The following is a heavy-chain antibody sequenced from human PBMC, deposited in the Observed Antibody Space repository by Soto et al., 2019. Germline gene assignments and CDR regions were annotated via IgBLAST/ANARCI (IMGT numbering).Heavy chain of an antibody. Sequence: GGSLRLSCVASGLTFTTYWMTWVRQAPGKGLEWVANIKQDGSEKYYVDSVKGRFTISRDDAENSLYLQMNNLRAEDTAIYYCARDYGSGWFFDYWGQGTLVTVSS. D-gene: IGHD6-19*01. CDR1: GLTFTTYW. CDR2: IKQDGSEK. CDR3: ARDYGSGWFFDY. J-gene: IGHJ4*02. V-gene: IGHV3-7*01.